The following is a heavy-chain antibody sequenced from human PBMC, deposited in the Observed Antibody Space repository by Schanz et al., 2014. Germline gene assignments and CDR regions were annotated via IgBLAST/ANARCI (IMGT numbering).Heavy chain of an antibody. J-gene: IGHJ4*02. CDR3: VREGSTAPVAGLRSFDWLGRFDY. CDR1: GFSFSDHA. CDR2: VRKKEFSDDTE. V-gene: IGHV3-72*01. D-gene: IGHD3-9*01. Sequence: PGGSLRLSCAASGFSFSDHAIDWVRQSAGKGLAWAGRVRKKEFSDDTEEYAASVRGRFTISRDDSKNVVNLQMNGLKTEDTAMCYWVREGSTAPVAGLRSFDWLGRFDYWGQGALVTVSS.